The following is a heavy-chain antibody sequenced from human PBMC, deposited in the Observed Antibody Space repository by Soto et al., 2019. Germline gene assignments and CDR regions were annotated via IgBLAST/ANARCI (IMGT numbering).Heavy chain of an antibody. D-gene: IGHD2-2*01. CDR1: GFTFSSYG. CDR2: ISYDGSNK. V-gene: IGHV3-30*18. Sequence: GGSLRLSCAASGFTFSSYGMHWVRQAPGKGLEWVAVISYDGSNKYYADSVKGRFTISRDNSKNTLYLQMNSLGAEDTAVYYCAKDLGIVVVPAASTTGYGMDVWGQGTTVTVSS. CDR3: AKDLGIVVVPAASTTGYGMDV. J-gene: IGHJ6*02.